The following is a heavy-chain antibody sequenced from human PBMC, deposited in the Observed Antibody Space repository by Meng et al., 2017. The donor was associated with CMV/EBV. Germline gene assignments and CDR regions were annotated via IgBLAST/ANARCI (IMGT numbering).Heavy chain of an antibody. CDR3: ARRPGFSSTSCPYYFVY. D-gene: IGHD2-2*01. V-gene: IGHV1-69*12. CDR1: AGTSSSYA. J-gene: IGHJ4*02. Sequence: VQLVHAGAQVKVRVSSGKVSCKAVAGTSSSYAISWVRQAREQGLEWMGGIILIFGTANYAQKFQRRVTITADESTSTAYMELSSRSSEDTAVYYCARRPGFSSTSCPYYFVYWGQGTLVTVSS. CDR2: IILIFGTA.